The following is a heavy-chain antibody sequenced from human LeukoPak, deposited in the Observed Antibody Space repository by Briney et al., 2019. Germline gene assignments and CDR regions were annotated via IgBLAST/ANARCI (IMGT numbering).Heavy chain of an antibody. J-gene: IGHJ6*03. V-gene: IGHV3-23*01. Sequence: PGGSLRLSCAASGFTFSSYAMSWVRQAPGKGLEWVSAISASGGSTFYADSVKGRFTISRDNSKNTLYLQMKSLRAEDTAVYYCAKGGGYEAQYYYYYLDVWGKGTTVTISS. CDR3: AKGGGYEAQYYYYYLDV. CDR1: GFTFSSYA. D-gene: IGHD5-12*01. CDR2: ISASGGST.